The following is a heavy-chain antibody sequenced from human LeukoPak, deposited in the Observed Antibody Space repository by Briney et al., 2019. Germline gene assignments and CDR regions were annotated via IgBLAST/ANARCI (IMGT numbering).Heavy chain of an antibody. CDR1: GFTFSSYG. D-gene: IGHD3-10*01. CDR2: IWYDGSNK. V-gene: IGHV3-33*01. CDR3: ARAPRGNGFDY. Sequence: GGSLRLSCAASGFTFSSYGMHWVRQAPGKGLEWVAVIWYDGSNKYYADSVKGRFTISRDNSKNTLYLQMNSLRAEDTAVYYCARAPRGNGFDYWGQGTLVTVSS. J-gene: IGHJ4*02.